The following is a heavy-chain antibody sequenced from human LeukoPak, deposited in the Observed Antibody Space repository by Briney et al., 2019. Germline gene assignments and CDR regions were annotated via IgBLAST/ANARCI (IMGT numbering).Heavy chain of an antibody. V-gene: IGHV1-18*01. Sequence: ASVKVSCKASGCTFTSYGISWVRQAPGQGLEWMGWISAYNGNTNYAQKLQGRVTMTTDTSTSTAYMELRSLRSDDTAVYYCARDGTNYDILTGYYSFDYWGQGTLVTVSS. CDR1: GCTFTSYG. CDR2: ISAYNGNT. CDR3: ARDGTNYDILTGYYSFDY. J-gene: IGHJ4*02. D-gene: IGHD3-9*01.